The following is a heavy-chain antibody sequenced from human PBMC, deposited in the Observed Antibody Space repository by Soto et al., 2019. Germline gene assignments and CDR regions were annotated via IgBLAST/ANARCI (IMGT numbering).Heavy chain of an antibody. CDR1: GFSLSTSGVG. D-gene: IGHD3-3*01. Sequence: VSGPTLVNPTQTLTLTCTFSGFSLSTSGVGVGWIRQPPGKALEWLALIYWNDDKRYSPSLKSRLTITKDTSKNQVVLTMTNMDPVDTATYYCAHRKSHWSGYYTELDYWGQGTMVTVST. V-gene: IGHV2-5*01. CDR2: IYWNDDK. J-gene: IGHJ4*02. CDR3: AHRKSHWSGYYTELDY.